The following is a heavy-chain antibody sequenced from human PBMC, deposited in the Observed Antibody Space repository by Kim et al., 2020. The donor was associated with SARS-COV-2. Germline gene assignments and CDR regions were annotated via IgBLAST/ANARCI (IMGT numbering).Heavy chain of an antibody. CDR3: ARSSSGTGYYFDY. J-gene: IGHJ4*02. CDR2: IYYTGST. CDR1: GGSINYYY. Sequence: SETLSLTCTASGGSINYYYWSWIRQPPGKGLEWIGYIYYTGSTNYNPSLKSRVSIAVDTSKNQFSLQLTSVTAADSAVYYCARSSSGTGYYFDYWGQGTLVTVSS. V-gene: IGHV4-59*13. D-gene: IGHD6-25*01.